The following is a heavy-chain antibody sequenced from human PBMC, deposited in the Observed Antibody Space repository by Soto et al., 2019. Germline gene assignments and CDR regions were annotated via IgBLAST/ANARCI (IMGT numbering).Heavy chain of an antibody. CDR3: ARGTGTLSY. V-gene: IGHV1-18*01. CDR1: GYSFTSYG. Sequence: QVLLVQSGAEVKEPGASVKVSCEASGYSFTSYGFNWVRQAPGQGLEWMGWISSDNGNTHYAQNVQGRVTMTXXXXXXXXXXDLRSLTSDDTAVYYCARGTGTLSYWGQGTLVTVSS. D-gene: IGHD1-1*01. CDR2: ISSDNGNT. J-gene: IGHJ4*02.